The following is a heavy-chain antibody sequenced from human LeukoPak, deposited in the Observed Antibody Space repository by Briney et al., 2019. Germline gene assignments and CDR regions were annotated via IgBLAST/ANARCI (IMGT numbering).Heavy chain of an antibody. CDR1: GFPFSSHS. Sequence: GSLRLSCAASGFPFSSHSMNWVRQAPGEGPEWVSSISSSSSYIYYADSVKGRFTISRDNAKNSLYLQMNSLRAEDTAVYYCARVWELNYDYWGQGTLVTVSS. CDR3: ARVWELNYDY. J-gene: IGHJ4*02. CDR2: ISSSSSYI. V-gene: IGHV3-21*01. D-gene: IGHD1-26*01.